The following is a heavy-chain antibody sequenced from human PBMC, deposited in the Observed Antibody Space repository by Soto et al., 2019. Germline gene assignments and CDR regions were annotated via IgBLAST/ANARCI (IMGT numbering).Heavy chain of an antibody. Sequence: GASVNVSCKASGFTFTSSAMQWVRQARGQRLEWIGWIVVGSGNTNYAQKFQERVTIIRDMSTSTAYMELSSLRSEDTAVYYCAAGLDYYDILTGPNYYYGMDVWGQGTTVTVSS. CDR2: IVVGSGNT. CDR3: AAGLDYYDILTGPNYYYGMDV. D-gene: IGHD3-9*01. J-gene: IGHJ6*02. CDR1: GFTFTSSA. V-gene: IGHV1-58*02.